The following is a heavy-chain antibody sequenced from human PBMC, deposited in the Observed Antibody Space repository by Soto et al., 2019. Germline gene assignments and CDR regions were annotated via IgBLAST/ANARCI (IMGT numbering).Heavy chain of an antibody. J-gene: IGHJ6*02. CDR2: VYPGDSNV. D-gene: IGHD2-8*02. CDR1: GYTFTDYW. CDR3: ARRGVTHYYGMDV. V-gene: IGHV5-51*01. Sequence: PGESLKLSCKGSGYTFTDYWIAWVRQVPGKGLQWVGIVYPGDSNVRYSPSFQGQVAISGDLSINTAYLQWSSLKASDTAMYYCARRGVTHYYGMDVWGQGTTVTVSS.